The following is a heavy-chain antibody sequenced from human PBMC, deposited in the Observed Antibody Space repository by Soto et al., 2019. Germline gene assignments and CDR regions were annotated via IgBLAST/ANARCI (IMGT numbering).Heavy chain of an antibody. V-gene: IGHV3-23*01. J-gene: IGHJ6*03. CDR1: GFTFGSYA. CDR2: ISGSGRTT. CDR3: AKFRGPSYSYYSMDV. Sequence: EVQLLESGGGLVQPGGSLRLSCAASGFTFGSYAMNWLRQAPGRGLDCVSFISGSGRTTYYADSVKGRFTVSRDNSKNTLYLQMNSLRAEDTALYYCAKFRGPSYSYYSMDVWGKGTTVTVSS. D-gene: IGHD3-16*01.